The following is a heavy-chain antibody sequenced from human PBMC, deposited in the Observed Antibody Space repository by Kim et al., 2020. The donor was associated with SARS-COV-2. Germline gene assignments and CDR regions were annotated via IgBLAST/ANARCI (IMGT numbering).Heavy chain of an antibody. CDR3: ARESITMTSPFQYYGMDV. J-gene: IGHJ6*02. V-gene: IGHV3-33*01. CDR2: IWYDGSNK. CDR1: GFTFSSYG. Sequence: GGSLRLSCAASGFTFSSYGMHWVRQAPGKGLEWVAVIWYDGSNKYYADSVKGRFTISSNNSKNTLYLQMNSLRAEDTAVYYCARESITMTSPFQYYGMDVWGQGTTVTVSS. D-gene: IGHD3-22*01.